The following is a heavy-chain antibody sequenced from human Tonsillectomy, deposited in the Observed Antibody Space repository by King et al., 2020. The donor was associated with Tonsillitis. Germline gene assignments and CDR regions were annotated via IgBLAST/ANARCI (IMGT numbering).Heavy chain of an antibody. CDR2: INHSGST. CDR1: GGSFSGYY. D-gene: IGHD3-22*01. V-gene: IGHV4-34*01. CDR3: ASRVSHDSSGYYYWFDP. J-gene: IGHJ5*02. Sequence: VQLQQWGAGLLKPSETLSLTCAVYGGSFSGYYWSWIRQPPGKGLEWIGEINHSGSTNYNPSLKSRVTISVDTSKNQFSLKLSSLTAADTAVYYCASRVSHDSSGYYYWFDPWGQGTLVTVSS.